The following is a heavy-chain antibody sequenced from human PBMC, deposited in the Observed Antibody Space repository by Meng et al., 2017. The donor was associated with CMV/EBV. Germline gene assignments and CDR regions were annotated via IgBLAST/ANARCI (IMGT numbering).Heavy chain of an antibody. V-gene: IGHV3-30*02. CDR1: GFTFSSYG. Sequence: GGSLRLSCAASGFTFSSYGMHWVRQAPGQGLEWVAFIRYDGSNKYYADSVKGRFTISRDNSKNTLYLQMNSLRAEDTAVYYCAKDQGEVEYYYGSVEYTPDDYYFDYWGQGTLVTVSS. CDR2: IRYDGSNK. D-gene: IGHD3-10*01. CDR3: AKDQGEVEYYYGSVEYTPDDYYFDY. J-gene: IGHJ4*02.